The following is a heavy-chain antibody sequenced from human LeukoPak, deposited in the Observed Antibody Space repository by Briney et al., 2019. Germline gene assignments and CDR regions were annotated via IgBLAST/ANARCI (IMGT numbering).Heavy chain of an antibody. CDR3: ARERLGGSYYRPVDY. CDR1: GFTFSSSG. CDR2: ISGSGNYA. V-gene: IGHV3-23*01. J-gene: IGHJ4*02. Sequence: GGSLRLPCAASGFTFSSSGMSWVRQAPGKGLDWVSVISGSGNYAYYADSVKGRFTISRDNSKNTLYLQMNSLRAEDTAVYYCARERLGGSYYRPVDYWGQGTLVTVSS. D-gene: IGHD1-26*01.